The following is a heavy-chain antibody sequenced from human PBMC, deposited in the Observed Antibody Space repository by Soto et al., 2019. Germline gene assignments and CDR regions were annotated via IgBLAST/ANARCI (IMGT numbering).Heavy chain of an antibody. CDR3: ASPVRFLEWPPRYYGMDV. V-gene: IGHV1-18*01. J-gene: IGHJ6*02. CDR1: GYTFTSYG. Sequence: ASVKVSCKASGYTFTSYGISWVRQAPGQGLEWMGWISAYNGNTNYAQKLQGRVTMTTDTSTSTAYMELRSLRSDDTAVYYCASPVRFLEWPPRYYGMDVWGQGTTVTVSS. D-gene: IGHD3-3*01. CDR2: ISAYNGNT.